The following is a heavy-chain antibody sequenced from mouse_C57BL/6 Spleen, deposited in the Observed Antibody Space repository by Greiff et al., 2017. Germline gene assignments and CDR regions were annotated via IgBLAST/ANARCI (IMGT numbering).Heavy chain of an antibody. V-gene: IGHV1-52*01. D-gene: IGHD2-3*01. Sequence: QVQLQQPGAELVRPGSSVKLSCKASGYTFTSYWMHWVKQRPIQGLEWIGNIDPSDSETHYNQKFKDKATLTVDKSSSTAYMQLSSLTSEDSAVYYCARGYDDYCDYWGQGTTLTVSS. CDR1: GYTFTSYW. CDR3: ARGYDDYCDY. J-gene: IGHJ2*01. CDR2: IDPSDSET.